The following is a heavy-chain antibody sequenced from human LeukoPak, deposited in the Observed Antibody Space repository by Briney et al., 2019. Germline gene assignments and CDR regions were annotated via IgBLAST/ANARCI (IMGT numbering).Heavy chain of an antibody. J-gene: IGHJ4*02. CDR2: INQEGSEK. D-gene: IGHD5-24*01. CDR1: GLTFRSYW. V-gene: IGHV3-7*01. CDR3: ARERDGRFFDY. Sequence: GGSLRLSCAVSGLTFRSYWMSWVRQAPGKGLEWVANINQEGSEKYFVDSVKGRFTISRDNAKNSLHLQMNTLRAEDTAVYYCARERDGRFFDYWGQGTLVSVSS.